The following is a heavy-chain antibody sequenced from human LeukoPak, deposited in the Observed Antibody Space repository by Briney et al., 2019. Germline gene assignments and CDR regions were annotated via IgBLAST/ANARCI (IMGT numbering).Heavy chain of an antibody. CDR3: AKDTSAWWYHRAYMNV. CDR2: ISGRGDET. V-gene: IGHV3-23*01. J-gene: IGHJ6*03. Sequence: PGGSLRLSCADPGFTFRDYAMSWVRQAPGGGLGWVSAISGRGDETFPADSVKGRFTTSRDNSKNTLTLQMSSLRVEDSAVYFCAKDTSAWWYHRAYMNVWGTGTTVTVSS. D-gene: IGHD2-15*01. CDR1: GFTFRDYA.